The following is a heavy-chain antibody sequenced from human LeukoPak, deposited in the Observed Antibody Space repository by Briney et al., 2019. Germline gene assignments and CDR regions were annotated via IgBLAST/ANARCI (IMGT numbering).Heavy chain of an antibody. CDR2: INSRSSTI. V-gene: IGHV3-48*04. Sequence: GGSLRLSCAASGFTFSAHDVNWVRQAPGKGLEWVSFINSRSSTIYYADSVKGRFTISRDNAKNSLYLQMNSLRAEDTAVYYCTSHTGTGDAFRPFHIWGQGTMVTVSS. CDR1: GFTFSAHD. CDR3: TSHTGTGDAFRPFHI. D-gene: IGHD2-21*02. J-gene: IGHJ3*02.